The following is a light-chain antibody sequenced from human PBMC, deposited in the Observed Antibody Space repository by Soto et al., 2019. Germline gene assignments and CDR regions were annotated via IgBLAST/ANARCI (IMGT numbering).Light chain of an antibody. CDR1: QSVSSY. Sequence: EIVLTQAPATLSLSPGERATLSCRASQSVSSYLAWYQQKPGPAPRLLIYDASNRATGIPARFSGSGSGTDFTLTISSLEPEDFAVYYCQQRSNWPFFGGGTKVDIK. CDR3: QQRSNWPF. J-gene: IGKJ4*01. V-gene: IGKV3-11*01. CDR2: DAS.